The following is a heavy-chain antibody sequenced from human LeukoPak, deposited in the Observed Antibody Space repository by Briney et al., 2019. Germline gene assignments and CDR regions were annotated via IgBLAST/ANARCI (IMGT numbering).Heavy chain of an antibody. Sequence: VASVKVSCKASGYTFTSYGISWVRQAPGQGLDWMGWISAYNGNTNYAQKLQGRVTMTTETSTSIAYMELRSLRSDDTAVYYCARGSSNLLRFLEWPKGNNWFDPWGQGTLVTVSS. CDR2: ISAYNGNT. V-gene: IGHV1-18*01. CDR3: ARGSSNLLRFLEWPKGNNWFDP. D-gene: IGHD3-3*01. CDR1: GYTFTSYG. J-gene: IGHJ5*02.